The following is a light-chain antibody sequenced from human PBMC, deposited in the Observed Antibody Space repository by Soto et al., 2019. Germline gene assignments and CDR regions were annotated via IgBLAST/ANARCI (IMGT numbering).Light chain of an antibody. Sequence: QMTQSPSSVSASVGDRVTITCRASQSISNWLAWYQQKPGKAPNLLIYAASSLQSGVPSRFSGSGSGTDFTLTISSLQPEDFATYFCQQANSFPCTFGQGTKVEIK. V-gene: IGKV1-12*01. CDR1: QSISNW. CDR3: QQANSFPCT. CDR2: AAS. J-gene: IGKJ1*01.